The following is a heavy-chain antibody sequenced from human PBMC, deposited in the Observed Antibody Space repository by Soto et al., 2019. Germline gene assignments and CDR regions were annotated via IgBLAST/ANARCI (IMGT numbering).Heavy chain of an antibody. J-gene: IGHJ5*02. Sequence: SETLSLTCTVSGGSISSYYWSWIRQPPGKGLEWIGYIYYSGSTNYNPSLKSRVTISVDTSKNQFSLKLSSVTAADTAVYYCASGYSSSWGRYWFDPWGQGTLVTVSS. CDR2: IYYSGST. CDR3: ASGYSSSWGRYWFDP. V-gene: IGHV4-59*08. CDR1: GGSISSYY. D-gene: IGHD6-13*01.